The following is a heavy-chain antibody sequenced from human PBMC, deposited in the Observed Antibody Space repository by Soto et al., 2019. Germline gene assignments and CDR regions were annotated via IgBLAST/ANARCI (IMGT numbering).Heavy chain of an antibody. V-gene: IGHV4-39*01. J-gene: IGHJ4*02. CDR1: GGSISSSSYY. Sequence: SETLSLTCTVSGGSISSSSYYWGWIRQPPGKGLEWIGSIYYSGSTYYNPSLKSRVTISVDTSKNQFSLKLSSVTAADTAVYYCARRTVVVAATPFDDWGKGTLVTVSS. D-gene: IGHD2-15*01. CDR2: IYYSGST. CDR3: ARRTVVVAATPFDD.